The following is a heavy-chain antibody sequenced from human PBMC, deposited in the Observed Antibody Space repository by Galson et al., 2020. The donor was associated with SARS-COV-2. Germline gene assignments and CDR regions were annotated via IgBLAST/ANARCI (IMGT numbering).Heavy chain of an antibody. D-gene: IGHD3-16*01. CDR3: ARGTSNVPFDY. CDR1: GFTFSSYG. Sequence: GESLKISCAASGFTFSSYGMHWVRQAPGKGLEWVAVIWYDGSNKYYADSVKGRFTISRDNSKNTLYLQMNSLRAEDTAVYYCARGTSNVPFDYWGQGTLVTVSS. V-gene: IGHV3-33*01. J-gene: IGHJ4*02. CDR2: IWYDGSNK.